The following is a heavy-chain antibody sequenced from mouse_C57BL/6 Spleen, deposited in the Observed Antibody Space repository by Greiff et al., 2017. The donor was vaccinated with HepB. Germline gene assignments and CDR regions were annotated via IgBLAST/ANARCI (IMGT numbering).Heavy chain of an antibody. CDR1: GYTFTSYW. V-gene: IGHV1-52*01. D-gene: IGHD1-1*01. Sequence: QVQLQQPGAELVRPGSSVKLSCKASGYTFTSYWMHWVKQRPIQGLEWIGNIDPSDSETHYNQKFKDKATLTVDKSSSTAYMQLSSLTSEDSAVYYCARKGTTVAHWYFDVWGTGTTVTVSS. CDR2: IDPSDSET. CDR3: ARKGTTVAHWYFDV. J-gene: IGHJ1*03.